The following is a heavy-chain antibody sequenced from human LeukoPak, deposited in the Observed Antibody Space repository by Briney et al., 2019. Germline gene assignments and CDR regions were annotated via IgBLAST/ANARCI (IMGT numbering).Heavy chain of an antibody. CDR1: GFSFSSSGVG. D-gene: IGHD5-12*01. V-gene: IGHV2-5*02. CDR3: AHTRRYCGYALDP. CDR2: DYWDDDK. Sequence: SGPTLVKPTQTLTLTCTFSGFSFSSSGVGVGWIRQPPGKALEWLTLDYWDDDKLYSPSLKSRLTISKETYEHQVVLIMTNLVPVDTATYYCAHTRRYCGYALDPWGLGTLVTVAS. J-gene: IGHJ5*02.